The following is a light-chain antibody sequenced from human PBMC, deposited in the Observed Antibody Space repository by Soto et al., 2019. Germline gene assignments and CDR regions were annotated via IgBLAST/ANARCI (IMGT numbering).Light chain of an antibody. J-gene: IGKJ1*01. CDR2: GAS. V-gene: IGKV3-20*01. CDR1: QIISSTY. CDR3: QQSYSSPPT. Sequence: DIVLTQSPGTLSLSPGERATLSCRASQIISSTYLGWYQQKPGQAPRLLIYGASSRATGIPDRFSGSGSGTDFTLTISRLEPEDFATYYYQQSYSSPPTFGQGTKVEIK.